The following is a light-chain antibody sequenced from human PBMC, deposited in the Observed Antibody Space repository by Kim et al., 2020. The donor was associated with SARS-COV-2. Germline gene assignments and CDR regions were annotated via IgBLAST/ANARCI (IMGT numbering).Light chain of an antibody. Sequence: GDKVTITCRASQDISNYLAWFQLKPGKAPKLLIYAASALQPGVPSRFSGSGSGTDFTLTVTSLQPEDVATYYCQKCDSAPWTFGQGTKVDIK. CDR2: AAS. CDR3: QKCDSAPWT. V-gene: IGKV1-27*01. J-gene: IGKJ1*01. CDR1: QDISNY.